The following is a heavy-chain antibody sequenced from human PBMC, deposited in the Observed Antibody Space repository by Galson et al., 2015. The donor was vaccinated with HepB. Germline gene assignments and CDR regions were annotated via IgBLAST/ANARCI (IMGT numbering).Heavy chain of an antibody. Sequence: SVKVSCKASGYTFTGYYMHWVRQAPGQGLEWMGRINPNSGGTNYAQKFQGWVTMTRDTSISTAYMELSRLRSDDTAVYYCARDRRYCSGGSCYGAGYYGMDVWGQGTTVTVSS. J-gene: IGHJ6*02. CDR1: GYTFTGYY. D-gene: IGHD2-15*01. CDR2: INPNSGGT. V-gene: IGHV1-2*04. CDR3: ARDRRYCSGGSCYGAGYYGMDV.